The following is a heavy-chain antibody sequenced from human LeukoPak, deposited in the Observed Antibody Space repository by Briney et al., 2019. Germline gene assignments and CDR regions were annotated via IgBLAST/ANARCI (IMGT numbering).Heavy chain of an antibody. Sequence: PSETLSLTYTVSGGSISSGDYYWSSIRQPPGKGLEGIGYIYYSGRTYYNPSFKRRVTISVDTSKNQFSLKLSSVTAGDTAVYYCARGEISGYSYYFDYWGHGTLVTVSS. CDR1: GGSISSGDYY. J-gene: IGHJ4*01. D-gene: IGHD6-25*01. V-gene: IGHV4-30-4*08. CDR3: ARGEISGYSYYFDY. CDR2: IYYSGRT.